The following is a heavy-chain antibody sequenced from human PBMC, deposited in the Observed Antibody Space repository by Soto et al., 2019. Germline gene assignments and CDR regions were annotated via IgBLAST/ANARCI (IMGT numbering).Heavy chain of an antibody. CDR2: IYYSGST. CDR3: ASVTRTCISTSCYRYYYGMDV. CDR1: GGSVSSGSYY. D-gene: IGHD2-2*02. J-gene: IGHJ6*02. V-gene: IGHV4-61*01. Sequence: QVQLQESGPGLVKPSETLSLTCTVSGGSVSSGSYYWSWIRQPPGKGLEWIGYIYYSGSTNYNPYLKSRVTISVDTSKNHFSLKLSSVTAADTAVYYCASVTRTCISTSCYRYYYGMDVWGQGTTVTVSS.